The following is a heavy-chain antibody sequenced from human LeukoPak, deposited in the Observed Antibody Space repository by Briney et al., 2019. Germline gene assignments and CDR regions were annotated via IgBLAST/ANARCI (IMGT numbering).Heavy chain of an antibody. Sequence: GGSLRLSCAASGFTFSSYAMTWVRQAPGKGLEWVSGITCSGGNTYYADSVKGRITISRDNSKNTLYLQMNSLRAEDTAIYYCAKADQLVGATLPYGMDVWGQGTTVTVSS. CDR1: GFTFSSYA. CDR3: AKADQLVGATLPYGMDV. CDR2: ITCSGGNT. D-gene: IGHD1-26*01. V-gene: IGHV3-23*01. J-gene: IGHJ6*02.